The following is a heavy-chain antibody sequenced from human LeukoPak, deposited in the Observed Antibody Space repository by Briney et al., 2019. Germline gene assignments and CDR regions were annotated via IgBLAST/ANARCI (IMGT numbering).Heavy chain of an antibody. D-gene: IGHD4-17*01. J-gene: IGHJ4*02. V-gene: IGHV1-8*01. Sequence: MNPNSGNTGYAQKFQGRVTMTRDTSINTAYKELSSLRSEDTAVYYCATYGDQTLYYPDHWGQGTLVTLSS. CDR3: ATYGDQTLYYPDH. CDR2: MNPNSGNT.